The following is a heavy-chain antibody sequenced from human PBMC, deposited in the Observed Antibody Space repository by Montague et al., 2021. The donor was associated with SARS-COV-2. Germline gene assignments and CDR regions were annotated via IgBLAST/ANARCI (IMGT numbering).Heavy chain of an antibody. D-gene: IGHD3-10*01. Sequence: SETLSLTCSVSGDSITNYYWFWIRQPAGKGLEWIGRIHFTGNTNFSPFLNSRLTMSADTSKNQFSLKLTSVTAADTAIYFCARDRFDCGSWRQGTFDFWGQGTLVTVSS. CDR1: GDSITNYY. CDR3: ARDRFDCGSWRQGTFDF. J-gene: IGHJ4*02. CDR2: IHFTGNT. V-gene: IGHV4-4*07.